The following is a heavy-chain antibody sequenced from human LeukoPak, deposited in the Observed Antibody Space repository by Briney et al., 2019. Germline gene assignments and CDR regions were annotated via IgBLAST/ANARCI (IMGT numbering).Heavy chain of an antibody. J-gene: IGHJ4*02. Sequence: GGSLRLSCAASGFTFSIYGMHWVRQAPGKGLEWVAVIWYDGSNKYYADSVKGRFTISRDNSKNTLYLQMNSLRAEDTAVYYCARDRKQQLVLAHWGQGTLVTVSS. D-gene: IGHD6-13*01. CDR2: IWYDGSNK. V-gene: IGHV3-33*01. CDR1: GFTFSIYG. CDR3: ARDRKQQLVLAH.